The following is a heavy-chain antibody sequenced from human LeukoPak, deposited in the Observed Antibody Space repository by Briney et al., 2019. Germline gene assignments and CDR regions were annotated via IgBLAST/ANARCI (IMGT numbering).Heavy chain of an antibody. Sequence: GASVKVSCKASGYTFTSYYMHWVRQAPGQGLEWMGIINPSGGSTSYAQKFQGRVTMTRDTSTSTVYMEPSSLRSEDTAVYYCARDRSPPNWLEPPRVLDYWGQGTLVTVSS. CDR1: GYTFTSYY. CDR2: INPSGGST. CDR3: ARDRSPPNWLEPPRVLDY. V-gene: IGHV1-46*01. J-gene: IGHJ4*02. D-gene: IGHD1-1*01.